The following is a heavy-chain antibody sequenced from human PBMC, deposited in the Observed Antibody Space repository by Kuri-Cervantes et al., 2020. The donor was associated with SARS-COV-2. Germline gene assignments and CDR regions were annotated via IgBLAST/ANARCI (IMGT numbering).Heavy chain of an antibody. CDR3: ARDEYCSGGSCYFFPYYFDY. V-gene: IGHV3-48*03. CDR2: ISSSGSTI. Sequence: GGSLRLSCAASGFTFSSYEMNWVRQAPGKGLEWVSYISSSGSTIHYADSVKGRFTISRDNAKNSLYLQMNSLRAEDTAVYYCARDEYCSGGSCYFFPYYFDYWGQGTLVTVSS. J-gene: IGHJ4*02. D-gene: IGHD2-15*01. CDR1: GFTFSSYE.